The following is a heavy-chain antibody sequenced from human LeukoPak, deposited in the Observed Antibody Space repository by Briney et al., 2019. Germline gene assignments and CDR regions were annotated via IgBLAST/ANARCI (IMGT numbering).Heavy chain of an antibody. Sequence: GGSLRLSCATSGFTFSPYWMNWVRQAPGKGLEWVANVNPDGSETYYLDSVKGRFTISRDNVKNSMYLLMNSLRTEDTAVHYCGRCGIVAAIDYWGQGTLVTVSS. CDR1: GFTFSPYW. V-gene: IGHV3-7*01. D-gene: IGHD5-12*01. CDR2: VNPDGSET. CDR3: GRCGIVAAIDY. J-gene: IGHJ4*02.